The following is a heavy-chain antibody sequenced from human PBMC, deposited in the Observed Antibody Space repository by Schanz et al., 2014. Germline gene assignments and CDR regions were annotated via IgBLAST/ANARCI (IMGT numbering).Heavy chain of an antibody. Sequence: QVQLVESGGGLVKPGGSLRLSCAASGFTFSTYAMSWVRQAPGKGLEWVAVISYDGSNKYYADSVKGRFTISRDNSKNTLYLQMNTLRAEDTAVYYCARDRGYCSGGSCLTFDYWGQGTLVTVSS. CDR1: GFTFSTYA. J-gene: IGHJ4*02. V-gene: IGHV3-30-3*01. CDR3: ARDRGYCSGGSCLTFDY. CDR2: ISYDGSNK. D-gene: IGHD2-15*01.